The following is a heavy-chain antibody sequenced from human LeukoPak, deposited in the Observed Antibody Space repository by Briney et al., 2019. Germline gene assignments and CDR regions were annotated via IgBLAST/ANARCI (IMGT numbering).Heavy chain of an antibody. CDR2: ISSSSSYI. Sequence: GGSLRLSCAASGFTFSSYSMNWVRQAPGKGLEWVSSISSSSSYIYYADSVKGRFTISRDNAKNSLYLRMNSLRAEDTAVYYCAREGWSSNWFDPWGQGTLVTVSS. CDR1: GFTFSSYS. CDR3: AREGWSSNWFDP. V-gene: IGHV3-21*01. D-gene: IGHD6-19*01. J-gene: IGHJ5*02.